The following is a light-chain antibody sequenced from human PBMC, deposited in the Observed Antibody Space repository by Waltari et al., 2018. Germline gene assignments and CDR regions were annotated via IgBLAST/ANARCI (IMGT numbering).Light chain of an antibody. V-gene: IGKV1-13*02. CDR2: YAN. Sequence: IQMSQSPSSLSASVGDRVTITCRASQGISSYLNWYQQKPGKAPKLLIYYANSLASGVPSRFSGSGSGTEFTLTISSLQPEDFSTYYCQQGNSYPLTFGGGTKVEIK. CDR3: QQGNSYPLT. CDR1: QGISSY. J-gene: IGKJ4*01.